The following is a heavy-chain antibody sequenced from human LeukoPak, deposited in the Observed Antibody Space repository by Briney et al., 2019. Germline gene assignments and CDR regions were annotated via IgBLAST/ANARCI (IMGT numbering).Heavy chain of an antibody. CDR3: ARDGRPLWFGES. J-gene: IGHJ4*02. D-gene: IGHD3-10*01. CDR1: GFTFDDYA. V-gene: IGHV3-9*01. Sequence: GGSLRLSCAASGFTFDDYAMHWVRQAPGKGLEWVSGISWNSGSIGYADSVKGRFTISRDNAKNSLYLQMNSLRAEDTAVYYCARDGRPLWFGESWGQGTLVTVSS. CDR2: ISWNSGSI.